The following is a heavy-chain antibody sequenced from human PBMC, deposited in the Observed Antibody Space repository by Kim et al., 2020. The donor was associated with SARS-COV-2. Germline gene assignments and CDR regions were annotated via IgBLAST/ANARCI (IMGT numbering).Heavy chain of an antibody. V-gene: IGHV3-48*02. J-gene: IGHJ3*01. Sequence: GGSLRLSCAASGFTFSGYSVNWVRQAPGKGLEWVSSISSSSFTIYYADSVKGRFTISRDNAKKSLYLQMNSLRDEDTAVYYCARGSYSRTFSDGFGIGGPGTMVTVSS. CDR3: ARGSYSRTFSDGFGI. CDR1: GFTFSGYS. CDR2: ISSSSFTI. D-gene: IGHD1-26*01.